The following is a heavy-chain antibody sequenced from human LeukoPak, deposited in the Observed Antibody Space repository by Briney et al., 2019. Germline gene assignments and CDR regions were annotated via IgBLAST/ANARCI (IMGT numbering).Heavy chain of an antibody. J-gene: IGHJ4*02. CDR2: IKQDGSER. D-gene: IGHD2-2*01. V-gene: IGHV3-7*01. Sequence: GWSLRLSCATSGFTFSRHWMTWVRRAPGKGPEWVANIKQDGSERYYVHSVRGRFTISRDNAKNSLYLQMNSLRAEDTAVYYCARGDRDLYCSSTSCYPVLGGQGTLVTVSS. CDR1: GFTFSRHW. CDR3: ARGDRDLYCSSTSCYPVL.